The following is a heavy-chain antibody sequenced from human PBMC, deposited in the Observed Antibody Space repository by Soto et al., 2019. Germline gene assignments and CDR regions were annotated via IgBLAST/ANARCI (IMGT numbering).Heavy chain of an antibody. Sequence: ASVKVSCKASGGTFSSYAISWVRQAPGQGLEWMGGIIPIFGTANYAQKFQGRVTITADESTSTAYMELSSLRSEDTAVYYCASENNSSSSFYYYYGMDVWGQGTTVTVSS. CDR3: ASENNSSSSFYYYYGMDV. J-gene: IGHJ6*02. CDR1: GGTFSSYA. D-gene: IGHD6-6*01. CDR2: IIPIFGTA. V-gene: IGHV1-69*13.